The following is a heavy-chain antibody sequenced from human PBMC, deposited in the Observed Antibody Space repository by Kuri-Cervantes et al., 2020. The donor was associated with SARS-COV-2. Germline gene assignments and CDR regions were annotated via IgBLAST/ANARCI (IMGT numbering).Heavy chain of an antibody. CDR2: IWYDGSNK. V-gene: IGHV3-33*01. D-gene: IGHD6-19*01. CDR1: GSTFSSYG. CDR3: ARGQGSGWYLGLSANWFDP. Sequence: GGSLRLSCAASGSTFSSYGMHWVRQAPGKGLEWVAVIWYDGSNKYYADSVKGRFTISRDNAKNSLYLQMNSLRAEDTAVYYCARGQGSGWYLGLSANWFDPWGQGTLVTVSS. J-gene: IGHJ5*02.